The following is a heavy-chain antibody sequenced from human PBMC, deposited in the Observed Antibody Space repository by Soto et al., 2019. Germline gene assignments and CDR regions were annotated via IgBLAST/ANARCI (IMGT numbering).Heavy chain of an antibody. CDR3: ARAGSPFDSDSSGYWGFDH. D-gene: IGHD3-22*01. CDR1: GFAVSNNY. Sequence: GGSLRLSCVASGFAVSNNYMNWVRQAPGKGLEWVSAVYSGGTTYYADSVRGRFTVSRDDSKNTLFLQMSSLRAEDTAVYYCARAGSPFDSDSSGYWGFDHWGQGT. V-gene: IGHV3-53*01. CDR2: VYSGGTT. J-gene: IGHJ4*02.